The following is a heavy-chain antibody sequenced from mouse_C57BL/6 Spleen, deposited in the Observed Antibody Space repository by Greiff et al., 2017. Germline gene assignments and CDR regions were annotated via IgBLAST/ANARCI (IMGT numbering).Heavy chain of an antibody. J-gene: IGHJ2*01. V-gene: IGHV1-64*01. CDR3: ARGGLYDYDEGY. CDR1: GYTFTSYW. D-gene: IGHD2-4*01. CDR2: IHPNSGST. Sequence: QVQLQQPGAELVKPGASVKLSCKASGYTFTSYWMHWVKQRPGQGLEWIGMIHPNSGSTNYNEKFKSKATLTVDKSSSTAYMQLSSLTSEDSAVYYCARGGLYDYDEGYWGQGTTLTVSS.